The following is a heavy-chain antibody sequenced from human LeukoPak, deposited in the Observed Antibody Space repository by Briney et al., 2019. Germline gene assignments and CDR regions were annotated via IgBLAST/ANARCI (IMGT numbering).Heavy chain of an antibody. V-gene: IGHV4-38-2*01. CDR1: GYSISSGYY. CDR2: IYHSGST. J-gene: IGHJ4*02. CDR3: ARLILGYGSGDY. Sequence: KPSETLSLTCAVSGYSISSGYYWGWIRQPPGTGLEWIGSIYHSGSTYYNPSLKSRVTISVDTSKNQFSLKLSSVTAADTAVYYCARLILGYGSGDYWGQGTLVTVSS. D-gene: IGHD3-10*01.